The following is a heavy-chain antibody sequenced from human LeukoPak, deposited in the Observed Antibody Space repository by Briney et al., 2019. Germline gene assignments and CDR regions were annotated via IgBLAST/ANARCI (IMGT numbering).Heavy chain of an antibody. CDR1: GFTFSRSG. Sequence: SGGSLRLSCAASGFTFSRSGMHWVRQAPGKGPEWVTVIARDGKDKHHADSVKGRFTVSRDNSKNTLYLQMSSLRAEDTAVYYCARDDGSGSHWGQGTLVTVSS. D-gene: IGHD3-10*01. V-gene: IGHV3-30*12. CDR2: IARDGKDK. CDR3: ARDDGSGSH. J-gene: IGHJ4*02.